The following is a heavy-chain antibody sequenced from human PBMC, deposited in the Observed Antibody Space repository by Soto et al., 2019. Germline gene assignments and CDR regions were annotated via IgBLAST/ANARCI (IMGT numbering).Heavy chain of an antibody. CDR2: IDPSDSYT. D-gene: IGHD6-13*01. CDR1: GYSFTSYW. J-gene: IGHJ6*02. V-gene: IGHV5-10-1*01. Sequence: PGESLKISCKGSGYSFTSYWISWVRQMPGKGLEWMGRIDPSDSYTNYSPSFQGHVTISADKSISTAYLQRSSLKASDTAMYYCARLDSSSWYRDNYYYGMDVWGQGTTVTVSS. CDR3: ARLDSSSWYRDNYYYGMDV.